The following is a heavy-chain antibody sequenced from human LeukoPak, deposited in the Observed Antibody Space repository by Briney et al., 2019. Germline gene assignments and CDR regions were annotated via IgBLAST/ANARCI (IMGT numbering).Heavy chain of an antibody. CDR3: ARADTVRLGELSHFDY. CDR2: ISGYNGNT. Sequence: ASVKVSCKASGYTFTSYGISWVRQAPGQGLEWLGWISGYNGNTNYAQNFQGRVTMTTDTSTSTAYMELRSLRSDDTAVYYCARADTVRLGELSHFDYWGQGTLVTVSS. V-gene: IGHV1-18*01. CDR1: GYTFTSYG. D-gene: IGHD3-16*02. J-gene: IGHJ4*02.